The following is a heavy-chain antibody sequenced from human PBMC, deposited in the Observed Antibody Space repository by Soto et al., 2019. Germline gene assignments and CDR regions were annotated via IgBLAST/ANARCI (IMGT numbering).Heavy chain of an antibody. CDR3: ARGLPYDSSGYFFDY. CDR1: GFTLSSYG. J-gene: IGHJ4*02. Sequence: QVQLVESGGGVVQPGRSLRLSCAASGFTLSSYGMNWVPQAPGKGREWVALVSYHGTNKYYGDSVNGRFTISRDNSKNTLYLQMNSLRAEDTAVYYCARGLPYDSSGYFFDYWGQGTLVTVSS. CDR2: VSYHGTNK. V-gene: IGHV3-30*03. D-gene: IGHD3-22*01.